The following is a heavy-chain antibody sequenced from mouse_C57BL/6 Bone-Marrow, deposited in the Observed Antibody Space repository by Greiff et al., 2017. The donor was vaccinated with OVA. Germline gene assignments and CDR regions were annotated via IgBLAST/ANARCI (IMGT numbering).Heavy chain of an antibody. D-gene: IGHD1-1*01. J-gene: IGHJ4*01. Sequence: VQLQQPGAELVKPGASVKMSCKASGYTFTRYWITWVKQRPGQGLEWIGDIYPGSGSTNYNEKFKSKATLTVDTSSSTAYMQLSSLTSEDSAVYYCARYYGSSCYYARDYWGQGTSVTVSS. CDR1: GYTFTRYW. CDR3: ARYYGSSCYYARDY. V-gene: IGHV1-55*01. CDR2: IYPGSGST.